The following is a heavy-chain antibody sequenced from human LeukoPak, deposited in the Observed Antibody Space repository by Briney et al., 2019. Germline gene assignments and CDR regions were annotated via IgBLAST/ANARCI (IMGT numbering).Heavy chain of an antibody. CDR3: ARELRRDGRRFDY. Sequence: PSETLSLTCTVSGGSTSNGDYYWSWIRQPPGKGLEWIGCIYYSGSTYYNPSLKSRVTISVDTSKNQFSLKLSSVTAADTAVYYCARELRRDGRRFDYWGQGTLVTVSS. CDR1: GGSTSNGDYY. D-gene: IGHD5-24*01. V-gene: IGHV4-30-4*01. J-gene: IGHJ4*02. CDR2: IYYSGST.